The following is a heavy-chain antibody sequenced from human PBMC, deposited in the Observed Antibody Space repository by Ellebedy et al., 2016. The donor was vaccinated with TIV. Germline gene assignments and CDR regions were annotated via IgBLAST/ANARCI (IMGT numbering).Heavy chain of an antibody. J-gene: IGHJ4*02. V-gene: IGHV3-23*01. D-gene: IGHD1-20*01. CDR3: AKYLTGWQVDY. Sequence: PGGSLRLSCAASGFTFSSYAMSWVRQAPGKGLEWVSIISGIGGSANYADSVRGRFTISRDNSKNTLYLQMNSLRAEDTAVYYCAKYLTGWQVDYWGQGTLVTVSS. CDR1: GFTFSSYA. CDR2: ISGIGGSA.